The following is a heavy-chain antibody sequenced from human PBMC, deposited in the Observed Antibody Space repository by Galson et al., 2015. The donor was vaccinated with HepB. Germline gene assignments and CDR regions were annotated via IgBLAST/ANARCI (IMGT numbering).Heavy chain of an antibody. CDR3: ARESSSWYAGYYYYYMDV. D-gene: IGHD6-13*01. CDR1: GFTFSDYY. Sequence: SLRLSCAASGFTFSDYYMSWIRQAPGKGLEWVSYISSSGSTIYYADSVKGRFTISRDNAKNSLYLQMNSLRAEDTAVYYCARESSSWYAGYYYYYMDVWGKGTTVTVSS. J-gene: IGHJ6*03. CDR2: ISSSGSTI. V-gene: IGHV3-11*01.